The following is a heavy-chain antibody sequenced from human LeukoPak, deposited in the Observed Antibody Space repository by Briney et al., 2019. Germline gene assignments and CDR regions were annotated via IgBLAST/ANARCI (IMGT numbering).Heavy chain of an antibody. Sequence: GGSLRLSCAVSGFTLSNYWMSWVRQAPGKGLEWVANIKQDASEKYYVDSVKGRFTISRDNAKNSLYLQMNSLRAEDTAVYYCNMGDYGDYWGQGTLVTVSS. V-gene: IGHV3-7*01. CDR3: NMGDYGDY. CDR2: IKQDASEK. D-gene: IGHD4-17*01. J-gene: IGHJ4*02. CDR1: GFTLSNYW.